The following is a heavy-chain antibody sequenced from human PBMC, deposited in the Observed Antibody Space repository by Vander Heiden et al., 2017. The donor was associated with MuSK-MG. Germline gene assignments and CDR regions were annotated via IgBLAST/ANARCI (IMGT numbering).Heavy chain of an antibody. J-gene: IGHJ4*02. CDR2: IYYSGST. D-gene: IGHD3-10*01. CDR3: ARRYGSGNAFDY. CDR1: GGSISSSSYY. V-gene: IGHV4-39*01. Sequence: QLQLQESGPGLVKPSETLSLTCTVSGGSISSSSYYWGWIRQPPGKGLEWIGSIYYSGSTYYNPSLKSRVTISVDTSKNQFSLKLSSVTAADTAVYYCARRYGSGNAFDYWGQGTLVTVSS.